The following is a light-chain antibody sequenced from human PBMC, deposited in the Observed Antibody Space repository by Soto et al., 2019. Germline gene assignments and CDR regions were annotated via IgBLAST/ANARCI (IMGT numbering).Light chain of an antibody. J-gene: IGLJ1*01. CDR3: SSHTSSSTSYV. CDR1: SSDVGGYNY. Sequence: QSALTRPASVSGSPGQSITISCTGTSSDVGGYNYVSWYQQHPGKAPKLMIYDVSNRPSGVSNRFSGSKSANTASLTISGLQAEDEADYYCSSHTSSSTSYVFGTGTKVTVL. V-gene: IGLV2-14*01. CDR2: DVS.